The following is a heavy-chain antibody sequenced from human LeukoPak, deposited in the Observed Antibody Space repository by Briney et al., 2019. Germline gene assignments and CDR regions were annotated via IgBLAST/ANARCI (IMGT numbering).Heavy chain of an antibody. CDR1: GYTFTNYD. D-gene: IGHD2-15*01. CDR3: ARESVSGGSGSFYY. CDR2: MNPNSGNT. J-gene: IGHJ4*02. V-gene: IGHV1-8*03. Sequence: ASVKVSCKTSGYTFTNYDINWVRQATGQGLEWMGWMNPNSGNTGYAQKFQGRVTITRDTSISTAYMELSSLRSEDTAVYYCARESVSGGSGSFYYWGQGTLVTVSS.